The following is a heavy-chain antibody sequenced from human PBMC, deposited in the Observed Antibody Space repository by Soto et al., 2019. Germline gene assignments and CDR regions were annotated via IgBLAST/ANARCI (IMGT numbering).Heavy chain of an antibody. V-gene: IGHV3-23*01. D-gene: IGHD2-15*01. J-gene: IGHJ2*01. CDR3: AKVYCSGGSCYSAWYFDL. CDR1: GFTFSSYA. CDR2: ISGSGGST. Sequence: GGSLRLSCAASGFTFSSYAMSWVRQAPGKGLEWVSAISGSGGSTYYADSVKGRFTISRDNSKNTLYLQMNSLRAEDTAVYYCAKVYCSGGSCYSAWYFDLCGRGTLVTVSS.